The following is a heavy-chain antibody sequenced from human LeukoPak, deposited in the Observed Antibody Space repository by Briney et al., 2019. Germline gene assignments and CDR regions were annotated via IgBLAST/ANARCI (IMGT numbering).Heavy chain of an antibody. CDR2: ISWNSGSI. CDR1: GFTFDDYA. CDR3: AKDTGAYDSSGYHIDY. J-gene: IGHJ4*02. D-gene: IGHD3-22*01. V-gene: IGHV3-9*01. Sequence: PGGSLRLSCAASGFTFDDYAMHWVRQAPGKGLEWVSGISWNSGSIGYADSVKGRFTISRDNAKNSLYLQMNSLRAEDTALYYCAKDTGAYDSSGYHIDYWGQGTPVTVSS.